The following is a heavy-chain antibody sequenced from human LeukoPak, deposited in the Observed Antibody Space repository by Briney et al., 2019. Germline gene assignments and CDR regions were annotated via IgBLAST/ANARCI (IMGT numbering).Heavy chain of an antibody. CDR1: GFTFSSYA. CDR3: ARDHDYGGNSPFDY. V-gene: IGHV3-30-3*01. J-gene: IGHJ4*02. Sequence: GGSLRLSCAASGFTFSSYAMHWVRQAPGKGLEWVAVISYDGSNKYYADSVKGRFTISRDNSKNTLYLQMNSLRAEDTAVYYCARDHDYGGNSPFDYWGQGTLVTVSS. CDR2: ISYDGSNK. D-gene: IGHD4-23*01.